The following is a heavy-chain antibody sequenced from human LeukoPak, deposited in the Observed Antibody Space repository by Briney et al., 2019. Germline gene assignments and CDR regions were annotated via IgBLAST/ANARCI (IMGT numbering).Heavy chain of an antibody. D-gene: IGHD2/OR15-2a*01. J-gene: IGHJ4*02. Sequence: GGSLRLSCAASGFTFSSYAMSWLRQAPEKGLEWVSIIYSGGSTYYADSVKGRFTISRDNSKNTLYLQMNSLRAEDTAVYYCARFGNSAYDYWGQGTLVTVSS. V-gene: IGHV3-23*03. CDR2: IYSGGST. CDR3: ARFGNSAYDY. CDR1: GFTFSSYA.